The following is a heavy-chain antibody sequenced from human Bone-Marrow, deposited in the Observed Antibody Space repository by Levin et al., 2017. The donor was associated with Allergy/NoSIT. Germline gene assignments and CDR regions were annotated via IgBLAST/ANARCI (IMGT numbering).Heavy chain of an antibody. J-gene: IGHJ4*02. D-gene: IGHD3-22*01. CDR1: GFTFSNYA. CDR3: AKAAAGYYYESNPYYY. CDR2: ISGSGDST. V-gene: IGHV3-23*01. Sequence: GESLKISCAASGFTFSNYAMTWVRQAPGKGLEWVSSISGSGDSTYYADSVKGRSTISRDNSKNTLYLQVNSLRAEDTAVYYCAKAAAGYYYESNPYYYWGQGALVTVSS.